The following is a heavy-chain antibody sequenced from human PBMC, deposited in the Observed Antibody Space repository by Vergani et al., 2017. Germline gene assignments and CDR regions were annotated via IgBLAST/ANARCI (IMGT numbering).Heavy chain of an antibody. CDR1: GGTFSSYA. CDR3: ARGGPVGRLQLFYRFDY. Sequence: QVQLVQSGAEVKKPGSSVKVSCKASGGTFSSYAISWVRQAPGQGLEWMGGIIPIFGTANYAQKFQCRVTITADESTSTAYMELSSLRSEDTAVYYCARGGPVGRLQLFYRFDYWGQGTLVTVSS. D-gene: IGHD5-24*01. J-gene: IGHJ4*02. CDR2: IIPIFGTA. V-gene: IGHV1-69*01.